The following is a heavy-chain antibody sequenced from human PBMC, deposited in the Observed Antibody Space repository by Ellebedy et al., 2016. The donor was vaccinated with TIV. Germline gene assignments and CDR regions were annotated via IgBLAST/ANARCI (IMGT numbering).Heavy chain of an antibody. CDR2: VRGDGVTT. J-gene: IGHJ6*02. Sequence: PGGSLRLSCAASGFIFTDYYMSWVRQAPGKGLEWISFVRGDGVTTFYSDSVKGRFATSRDNAQNSLSLHRIGLRADDTAVYYCARGILTYGMDVWGQGTTVIVSS. CDR3: ARGILTYGMDV. D-gene: IGHD4/OR15-4a*01. CDR1: GFIFTDYY. V-gene: IGHV3-11*01.